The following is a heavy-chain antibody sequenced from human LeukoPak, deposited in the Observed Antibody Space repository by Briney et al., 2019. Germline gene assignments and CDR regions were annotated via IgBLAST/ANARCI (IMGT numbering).Heavy chain of an antibody. D-gene: IGHD3-22*01. CDR1: GFTFSSYE. J-gene: IGHJ4*02. CDR3: ASDYYDSSGYYYEG. V-gene: IGHV3-48*03. CDR2: ISSSGSTI. Sequence: PGGSLRLSCAASGFTFSSYEMNWVRQAPGKGLEWVSYISSSGSTIYYADSVKGRFTISRDNAKNSLYLQMNSLRAEDTAVYYCASDYYDSSGYYYEGWGQGTLVTVSS.